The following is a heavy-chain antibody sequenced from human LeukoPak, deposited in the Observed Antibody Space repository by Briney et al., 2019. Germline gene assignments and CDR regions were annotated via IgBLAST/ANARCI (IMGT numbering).Heavy chain of an antibody. CDR1: GYTFTGYY. J-gene: IGHJ4*02. CDR2: INPNSGGT. V-gene: IGHV1-2*02. D-gene: IGHD3-3*01. Sequence: GASVKVSCKASGYTFTGYYMHWVRQAPGQGLEWMGWINPNSGGTNYAQKFQGRVTMTRDTSISTAYMELSRLRSDDTAVYYCARVIGYDFWSGYFDYWGQGTLATVSS. CDR3: ARVIGYDFWSGYFDY.